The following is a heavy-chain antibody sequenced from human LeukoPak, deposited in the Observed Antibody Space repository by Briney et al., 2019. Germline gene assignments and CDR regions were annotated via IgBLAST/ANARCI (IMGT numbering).Heavy chain of an antibody. CDR2: IYYSGST. Sequence: SETLSLTCTVSGGSISSSSYYWGWIRQPPGKGLEWIGSIYYSGSTCYNPSLKSRVTLSIDTSKNQFSLKLSSVTAADTAVYYCARALGYSFDYWGQGTLVTVSS. CDR1: GGSISSSSYY. D-gene: IGHD2-15*01. V-gene: IGHV4-39*07. CDR3: ARALGYSFDY. J-gene: IGHJ4*02.